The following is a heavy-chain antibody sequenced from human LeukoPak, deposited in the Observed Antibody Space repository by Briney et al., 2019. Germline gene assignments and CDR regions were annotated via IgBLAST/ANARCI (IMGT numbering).Heavy chain of an antibody. J-gene: IGHJ6*02. D-gene: IGHD2-2*02. Sequence: ASVKVSCKASGYTFTSYDINWVRQATGQGLEWMGWMNPNSGNTGYAQKFQGRVTMTRNTSISTACMELSSLRSEDTAVYYCARAYVVVPAAIPGWFYYYYGMDVWGQGTTVTVSS. CDR1: GYTFTSYD. CDR2: MNPNSGNT. CDR3: ARAYVVVPAAIPGWFYYYYGMDV. V-gene: IGHV1-8*01.